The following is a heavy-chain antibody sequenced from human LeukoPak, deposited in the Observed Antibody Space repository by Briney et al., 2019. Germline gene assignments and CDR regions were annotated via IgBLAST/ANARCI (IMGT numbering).Heavy chain of an antibody. CDR1: GGTFSNFA. CDR2: IIPIFGTA. J-gene: IGHJ5*02. Sequence: ASVKVSCKASGGTFSNFAISWVRQAPGQRLQWMGGIIPIFGTASYAQKFQGRVTITTDESTSTAYMELRSPRSEDTAVYYCARAQGDYRNFNNKWFDPWGQGTLVTVSS. D-gene: IGHD4-11*01. V-gene: IGHV1-69*05. CDR3: ARAQGDYRNFNNKWFDP.